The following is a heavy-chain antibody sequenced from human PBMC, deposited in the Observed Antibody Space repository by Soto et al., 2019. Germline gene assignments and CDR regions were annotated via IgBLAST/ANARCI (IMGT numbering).Heavy chain of an antibody. Sequence: SRSLSLTCAISRDSLSSKSAAWDCVRQSPSRGLEWPGRTYYRSKWYNASALSVKSRTTINPHTSKNQFSLQPHSLPPADPAVYFCARDAPGTGTTTLDYWAQETRFTASP. CDR1: RDSLSSKSAA. CDR2: TYYRSKWYN. CDR3: ARDAPGTGTTTLDY. D-gene: IGHD1-1*01. V-gene: IGHV6-1*01. J-gene: IGHJ4*02.